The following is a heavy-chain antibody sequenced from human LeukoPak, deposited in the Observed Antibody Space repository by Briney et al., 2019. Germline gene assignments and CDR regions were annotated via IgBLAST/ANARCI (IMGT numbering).Heavy chain of an antibody. Sequence: GGSLRLSCAASGFTFSSYAMHWVRQAPGKGLEWVAVISYDGSNKYYADSVKGRFTISRDNSKNTLYLQMNSLRAEDTAVYYCARGYGSGSLDYWGQGTLVTVSS. CDR2: ISYDGSNK. V-gene: IGHV3-30-3*01. CDR1: GFTFSSYA. CDR3: ARGYGSGSLDY. J-gene: IGHJ4*02. D-gene: IGHD3-10*01.